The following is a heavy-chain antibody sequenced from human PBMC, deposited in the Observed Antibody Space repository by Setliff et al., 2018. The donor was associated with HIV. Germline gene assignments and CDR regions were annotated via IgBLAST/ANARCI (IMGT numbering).Heavy chain of an antibody. CDR2: INHSGST. CDR1: GGSFSGYY. V-gene: IGHV4-34*01. CDR3: ARRSGWSLDY. D-gene: IGHD6-19*01. J-gene: IGHJ4*02. Sequence: KPSETLSLTCAVYGGSFSGYYWSWIRQPPGKGLEWIGEINHSGSTNYNPSLKSRVTISVDTSKNQFSLKLSSVTAADTAVYYCARRSGWSLDYWGQGTLVTVSS.